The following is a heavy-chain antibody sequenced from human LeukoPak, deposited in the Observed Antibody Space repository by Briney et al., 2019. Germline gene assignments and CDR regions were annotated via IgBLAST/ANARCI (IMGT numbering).Heavy chain of an antibody. J-gene: IGHJ4*02. CDR2: IKEDGTET. Sequence: GGSLRLSCAASGFMFSSNWMSWVRLAPGKGLEWVANIKEDGTETYYVDSVKGRFTISRDNAKNSLYLQMNSLRVEDTAVYYCAKEGRSLQTCWGQGTLVTVSS. CDR3: AKEGRSLQTC. CDR1: GFMFSSNW. D-gene: IGHD5-24*01. V-gene: IGHV3-7*03.